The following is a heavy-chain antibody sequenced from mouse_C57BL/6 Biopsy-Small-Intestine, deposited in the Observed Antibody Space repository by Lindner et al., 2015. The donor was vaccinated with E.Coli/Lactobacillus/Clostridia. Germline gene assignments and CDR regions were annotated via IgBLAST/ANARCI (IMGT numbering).Heavy chain of an antibody. CDR2: IYPRSGNT. CDR3: AISSYGSTYAMDY. J-gene: IGHJ4*01. CDR1: GYTLTSFG. V-gene: IGHV1-81*01. D-gene: IGHD1-1*01. Sequence: VQLQESGAELVRPGASVTLSCKASGYTLTSFGINWVKQRTGQGLEWIGEIYPRSGNTYYNEKFKGKATLTADKSSSTAYMELRSLTSEDSAVYYCAISSYGSTYAMDYWGQGTSVTVSS.